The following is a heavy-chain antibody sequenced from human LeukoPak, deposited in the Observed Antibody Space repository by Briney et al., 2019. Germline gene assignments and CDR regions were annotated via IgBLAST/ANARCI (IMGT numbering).Heavy chain of an antibody. CDR3: PNNYYYGEYVSSGSYFDN. CDR1: GFTFSSFA. Sequence: PGGSLRLSCAASGFTFSSFAMNWVRQGPGKGLEWVSAIRGSGSSTYYADSVKGRFTISRDNSKNMLYLQMNSLRAEDTAFYYWPNNYYYGEYVSSGSYFDNCGHRTLVSVSS. V-gene: IGHV3-23*01. CDR2: IRGSGSST. D-gene: IGHD3-10*01. J-gene: IGHJ5*01.